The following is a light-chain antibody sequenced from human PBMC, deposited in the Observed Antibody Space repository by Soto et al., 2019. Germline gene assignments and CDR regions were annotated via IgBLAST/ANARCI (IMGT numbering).Light chain of an antibody. J-gene: IGKJ5*01. CDR2: WAS. CDR3: QQYYSTPIT. Sequence: DIVMTQSPDSLAVSLGERATIKSKSSQSVLYSSNNKNYLSWYQQKPGQPPKLLIYWASTRESGVPDRFSGSGSGTDFTLTISSLQAEDVAVYYCQQYYSTPITFGQGTRLEIK. V-gene: IGKV4-1*01. CDR1: QSVLYSSNNKNY.